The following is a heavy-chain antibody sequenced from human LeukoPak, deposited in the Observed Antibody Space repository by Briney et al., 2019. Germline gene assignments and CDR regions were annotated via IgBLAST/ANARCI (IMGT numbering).Heavy chain of an antibody. CDR3: ANLFTWFDP. V-gene: IGHV3-30*18. D-gene: IGHD3-10*01. CDR1: GFTFSSYA. CDR2: ISYDGSNK. Sequence: PGRSLRLSCAASGFTFSSYAMHWVRQAPGKGLEWVALISYDGSNKYYAVSVKGRFTISRDNSKNTLYLQMNSLRAEDTAVYYCANLFTWFDPWGQGTLVTVSS. J-gene: IGHJ5*02.